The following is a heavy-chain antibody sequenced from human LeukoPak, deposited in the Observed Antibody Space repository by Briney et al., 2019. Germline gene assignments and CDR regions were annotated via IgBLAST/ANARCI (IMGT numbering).Heavy chain of an antibody. CDR3: ARDRVQGYDRDTSGHWDF. CDR2: ISSSGRYT. J-gene: IGHJ4*02. V-gene: IGHV3-21*01. CDR1: GFNFRSYN. D-gene: IGHD3-22*01. Sequence: KPGGSLRLSCAASGFNFRSYNMNWVRQAPGKGLEWVSYISSSGRYTYYADPVKGRFTISRDNAQNSLYLDMTDLSADDTALYSCARDRVQGYDRDTSGHWDFWGQGILVTVSS.